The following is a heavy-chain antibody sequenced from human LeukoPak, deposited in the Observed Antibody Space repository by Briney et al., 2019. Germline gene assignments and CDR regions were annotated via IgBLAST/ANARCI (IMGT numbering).Heavy chain of an antibody. J-gene: IGHJ5*02. V-gene: IGHV3-74*01. D-gene: IGHD3-3*01. CDR2: INGDGRNI. Sequence: GGSLRLSCVVSGFTFSSYWMHWVRQDPRKGLVWVSRINGDGRNINYADSVRGRFTISRDSAKNTLYLQMNSLRAEDMALYYCAKAHTYYDFWSPFDPWGQGTLVTVSS. CDR3: AKAHTYYDFWSPFDP. CDR1: GFTFSSYW.